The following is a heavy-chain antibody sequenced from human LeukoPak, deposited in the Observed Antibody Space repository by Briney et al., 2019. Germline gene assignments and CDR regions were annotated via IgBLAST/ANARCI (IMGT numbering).Heavy chain of an antibody. CDR2: ISFDGGDK. CDR3: AKQGRDHCSGGSCYLFDY. Sequence: GESLTLSCAASRFTFISFGMHWVRHAPGKGLQWVALISFDGGDKYYADSVKGRFTISRENSKDALFLQMNSLRPEDTAVYYCAKQGRDHCSGGSCYLFDYWGQGTLVTVSS. CDR1: RFTFISFG. D-gene: IGHD2-15*01. J-gene: IGHJ4*02. V-gene: IGHV3-30*18.